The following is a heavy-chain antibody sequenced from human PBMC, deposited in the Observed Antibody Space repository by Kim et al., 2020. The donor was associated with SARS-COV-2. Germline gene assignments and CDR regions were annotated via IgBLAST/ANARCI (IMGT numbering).Heavy chain of an antibody. CDR2: IYPGDSDT. CDR3: ARHLSSTSGMVATLVDY. V-gene: IGHV5-51*01. CDR1: GYSFTSYW. Sequence: GESLKISCKGSGYSFTSYWIGWVRQMPGKGLEWMGIIYPGDSDTRYSPSFQGQVTISADKSISTAYLQWSSLKASDTAMYYCARHLSSTSGMVATLVDYWGQGTLVTVSS. J-gene: IGHJ4*02. D-gene: IGHD5-12*01.